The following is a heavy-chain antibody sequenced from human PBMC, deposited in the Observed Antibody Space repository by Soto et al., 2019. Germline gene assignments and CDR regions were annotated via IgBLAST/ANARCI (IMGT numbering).Heavy chain of an antibody. V-gene: IGHV4-61*01. CDR2: IYYSGST. Sequence: PSETLSLTCTVSGGSVSSGSYYWSWIRQPPGKGLEWIGYIYYSGSTNYNPSLKSRVTISVDTSKNQFSLKLSSVTAADTAVYYCARDYSYLFDYWGQGTLVTVSS. CDR1: GGSVSSGSYY. D-gene: IGHD1-26*01. J-gene: IGHJ4*02. CDR3: ARDYSYLFDY.